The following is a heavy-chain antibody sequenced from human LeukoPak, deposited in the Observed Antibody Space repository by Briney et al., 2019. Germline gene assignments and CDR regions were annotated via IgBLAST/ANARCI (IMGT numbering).Heavy chain of an antibody. CDR1: GGSFSGYY. Sequence: SETLSLTCAVYGGSFSGYYWSWIRQPPGKGLEWIGEINHSGSTNYNPSLKSRVTISVDTSKNQFSLKLSSVTAADTAVYYCARGPGGPADNDAFDIWGQGTMVTVSS. V-gene: IGHV4-34*01. CDR3: ARGPGGPADNDAFDI. CDR2: INHSGST. J-gene: IGHJ3*02. D-gene: IGHD2-2*01.